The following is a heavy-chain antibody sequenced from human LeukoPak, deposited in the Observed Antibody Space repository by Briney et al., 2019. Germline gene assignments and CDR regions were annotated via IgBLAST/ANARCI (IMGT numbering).Heavy chain of an antibody. J-gene: IGHJ5*02. CDR3: ARDLGDYVWGSYRHGNWFDP. CDR1: GGSISSYY. V-gene: IGHV4-59*01. Sequence: SETLSLTCTVSGGSISSYYWSWIRQPPGKGLEWIGYIYYSGSTNYNPSLKSRGTISVDTSKNQFSLKLSSVTAADTAVYYCARDLGDYVWGSYRHGNWFDPWGQGTLVTVSS. CDR2: IYYSGST. D-gene: IGHD3-16*02.